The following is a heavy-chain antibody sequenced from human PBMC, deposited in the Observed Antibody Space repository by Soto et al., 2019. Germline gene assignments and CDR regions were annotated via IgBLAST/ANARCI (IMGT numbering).Heavy chain of an antibody. CDR2: ISSSGYYI. D-gene: IGHD3-10*01. CDR3: AKDKVEMVRGIISEVFFDY. V-gene: IGHV3-21*01. CDR1: GFTFSSYS. J-gene: IGHJ4*02. Sequence: GGSLRLSCAASGFTFSSYSINWVRQAPGKGLEWVSSISSSGYYIHYADSVKGRFTISRDNVKNSLHLQMNDLRAEDTALYFCAKDKVEMVRGIISEVFFDYWGQGTLVTVSS.